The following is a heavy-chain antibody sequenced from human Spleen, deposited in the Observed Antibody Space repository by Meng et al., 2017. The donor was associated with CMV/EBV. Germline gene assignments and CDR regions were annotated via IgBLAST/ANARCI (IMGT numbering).Heavy chain of an antibody. D-gene: IGHD2-2*01. Sequence: QRQPQGAGPGLVKPSQTLSLSCTVSGGSISSSSYYWGWIRQPPGKGLEWIGSIYYSGSTYYNPSLKSRVTISVDTSKNQFSLKLSSVTAADTAVYYCARVVPAAILDYWGQGTLVTVSS. J-gene: IGHJ4*02. CDR1: GGSISSSSYY. CDR3: ARVVPAAILDY. CDR2: IYYSGST. V-gene: IGHV4-39*07.